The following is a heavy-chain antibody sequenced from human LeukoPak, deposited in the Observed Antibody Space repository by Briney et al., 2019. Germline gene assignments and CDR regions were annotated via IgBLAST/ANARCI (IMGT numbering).Heavy chain of an antibody. D-gene: IGHD1-26*01. Sequence: PGGSLRLSCAASGFTFSNAWMSWVRQAPGKGREWVGRIKSKTDGGTTDYAAPVKGRFTISRDDSKNTLYLQMNSLKTEDTAVYYCTTEVVGWVDLSHYYYYYMDVWGKGTTVTVSS. CDR1: GFTFSNAW. CDR2: IKSKTDGGTT. J-gene: IGHJ6*03. V-gene: IGHV3-15*01. CDR3: TTEVVGWVDLSHYYYYYMDV.